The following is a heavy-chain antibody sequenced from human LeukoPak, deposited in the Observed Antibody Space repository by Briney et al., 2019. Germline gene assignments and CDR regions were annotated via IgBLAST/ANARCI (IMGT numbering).Heavy chain of an antibody. CDR3: AKGSCSGTSCYSDY. D-gene: IGHD2-2*02. V-gene: IGHV3-33*06. J-gene: IGHJ4*02. CDR2: IWYDGSNK. CDR1: GFTFSSYG. Sequence: PGGSLRLSCAASGFTFSSYGMHWVRQAPGKGLEWVAVIWYDGSNKYYADSVKGRFTISRDNSKNTLYLQMNSLRAEDTAVYYCAKGSCSGTSCYSDYWGQGTLVTVSS.